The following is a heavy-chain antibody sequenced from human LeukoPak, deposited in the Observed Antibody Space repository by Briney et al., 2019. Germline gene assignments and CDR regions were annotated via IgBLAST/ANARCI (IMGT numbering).Heavy chain of an antibody. V-gene: IGHV4-34*01. CDR3: ARIHRYCSGGACYVLDN. CDR2: INHSGST. CDR1: GGSFSGYS. Sequence: SETLSLTCAVYGGSFSGYSWSWIRQPPGKGLEWIGEINHSGSTNYNPSFKSRITISVDTSRNQFSLQLSPVTAADTAVYYCARIHRYCSGGACYVLDNWGQGTLVAVSS. D-gene: IGHD2-15*01. J-gene: IGHJ4*02.